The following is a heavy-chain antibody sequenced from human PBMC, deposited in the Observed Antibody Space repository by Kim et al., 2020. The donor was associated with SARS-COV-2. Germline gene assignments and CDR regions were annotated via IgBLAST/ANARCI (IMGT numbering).Heavy chain of an antibody. J-gene: IGHJ4*02. D-gene: IGHD3-16*01. Sequence: NITYTDSVKGRFTISRDNAKNSLYLQMNSLRDEETAVYYCARVRGGANDYWGQGTLVTVSS. V-gene: IGHV3-48*02. CDR2: NI. CDR3: ARVRGGANDY.